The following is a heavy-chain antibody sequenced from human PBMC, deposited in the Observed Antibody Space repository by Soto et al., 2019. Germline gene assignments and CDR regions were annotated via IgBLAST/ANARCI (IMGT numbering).Heavy chain of an antibody. V-gene: IGHV4-34*01. D-gene: IGHD4-17*01. J-gene: IGHJ4*02. CDR3: ATYGANSHY. CDR2: INHSGTT. Sequence: QVHLQQWGAGLLKPSETLSLTCAVYGGSFSGSYWSWIRQPPGKGLEWIGEINHSGTTNYNPPLKSRVTISVDTSKNQFSLKLSSVTAADTATYYCATYGANSHYWGQGTLVTVSS. CDR1: GGSFSGSY.